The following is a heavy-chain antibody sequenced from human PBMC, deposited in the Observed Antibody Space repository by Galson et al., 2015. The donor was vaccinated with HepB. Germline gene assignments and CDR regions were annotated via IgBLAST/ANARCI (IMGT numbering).Heavy chain of an antibody. CDR2: ITSDGNSI. V-gene: IGHV3-74*01. Sequence: SLRLSCAASGFSFSSYWIHWVRQAPGKGLVWVSRITSDGNSIDYADSVEGRFTLSRDNAKNTVYLQVNSLTAEDTALYYCARELVVVPGRNSDAFDIWGQGTTVTVSS. CDR3: ARELVVVPGRNSDAFDI. CDR1: GFSFSSYW. D-gene: IGHD2-2*01. J-gene: IGHJ3*02.